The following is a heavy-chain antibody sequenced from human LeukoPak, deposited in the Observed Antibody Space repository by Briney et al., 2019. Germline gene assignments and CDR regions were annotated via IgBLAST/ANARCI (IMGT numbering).Heavy chain of an antibody. CDR2: IFHSGTT. Sequence: SETLSLTCTVSGYSISSGYYWGWIRQPPGKGVEWIGSIFHSGTTYYNPSLKSRVTMSVDTSKNQFSLKLSSVTAADTAVYYCAGKVRGVYYYGMDVWGQGTTVTVSS. CDR3: AGKVRGVYYYGMDV. J-gene: IGHJ6*02. D-gene: IGHD3-10*01. CDR1: GYSISSGYY. V-gene: IGHV4-38-2*02.